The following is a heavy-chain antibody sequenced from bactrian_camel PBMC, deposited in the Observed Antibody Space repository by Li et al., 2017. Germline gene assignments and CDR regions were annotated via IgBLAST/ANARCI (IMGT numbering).Heavy chain of an antibody. CDR3: AADAGQFGGSCMDPTN. CDR2: IGRDGST. CDR1: TEALDSNC. Sequence: HVQLVESGGGSAQPGGSLRLSCTSTTEALDSNCISWFRQAPGKKREGIAAIGRDGSTNVANSVKGRFTISKDNAKNTLYLQMDNLKPGDTAMYFCAADAGQFGGSCMDPTNWGEGTQVTVS. J-gene: IGHJ4*01. V-gene: IGHV3S53*01. D-gene: IGHD7*01.